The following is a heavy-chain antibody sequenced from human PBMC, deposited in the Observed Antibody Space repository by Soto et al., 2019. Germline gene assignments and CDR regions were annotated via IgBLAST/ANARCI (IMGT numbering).Heavy chain of an antibody. CDR1: GGSFSGYY. CDR3: ARGVSASSGWYGGGGFDY. J-gene: IGHJ4*02. CDR2: INHSGST. V-gene: IGHV4-34*01. D-gene: IGHD6-19*01. Sequence: QVQLQQWGAGLLKPSETLSLTCAVYGGSFSGYYWSWIRQPPGKGLEWIGEINHSGSTNYNPSLKSRVTISVDTSKNQFSLKLSSVTAADTAVYYCARGVSASSGWYGGGGFDYWGQGTLVTVSS.